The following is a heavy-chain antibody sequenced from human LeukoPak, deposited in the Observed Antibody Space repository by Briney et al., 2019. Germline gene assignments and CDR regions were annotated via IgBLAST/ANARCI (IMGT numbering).Heavy chain of an antibody. Sequence: PGGSLRLSCAASGFTFSSYSMNWVRQAPGKGLEWVSSISSSSSYIYYADSVKGRFTISRDNAKNSLYLQMNSLRAEDTAVYYCARDWSRGIAAAGTGPLDYWGQGTLVTVSS. CDR1: GFTFSSYS. V-gene: IGHV3-21*01. J-gene: IGHJ4*02. CDR3: ARDWSRGIAAAGTGPLDY. CDR2: ISSSSSYI. D-gene: IGHD6-13*01.